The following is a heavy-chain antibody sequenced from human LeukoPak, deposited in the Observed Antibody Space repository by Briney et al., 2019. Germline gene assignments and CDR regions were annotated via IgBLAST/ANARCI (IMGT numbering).Heavy chain of an antibody. CDR2: IYVRETT. Sequence: TSETLSLTCTVSGGYISNYYWKWIRQTPEKGLEWIGHIYVRETTNYNPSPKSRVAMSIDTSKNQFSLKLSSVTAADTAVYYCARHPYYYFYIDVWGEGTAVTVSS. CDR3: ARHPYYYFYIDV. V-gene: IGHV4-59*08. J-gene: IGHJ6*03. CDR1: GGYISNYY.